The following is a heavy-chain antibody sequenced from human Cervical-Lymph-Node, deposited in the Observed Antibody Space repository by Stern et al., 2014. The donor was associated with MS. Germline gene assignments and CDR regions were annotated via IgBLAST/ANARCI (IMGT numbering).Heavy chain of an antibody. V-gene: IGHV4-61*02. Sequence: VQLVQSGPGLVKPSQTLSLTCTVSGGSISSGNYYWSWIRQPAGEGLEWIGRIYSSGSTQYNPPLKSRVTISANTSTHQFSPRLSSVTAADTAVYYCARGNYDVLTDNGGHGFDIWGQGTMVTVSS. CDR2: IYSSGST. D-gene: IGHD3-9*01. CDR1: GGSISSGNYY. CDR3: ARGNYDVLTDNGGHGFDI. J-gene: IGHJ3*02.